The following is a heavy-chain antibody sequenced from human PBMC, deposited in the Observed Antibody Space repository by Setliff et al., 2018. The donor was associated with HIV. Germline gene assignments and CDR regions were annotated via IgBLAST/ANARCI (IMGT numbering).Heavy chain of an antibody. Sequence: PGGSLRLSCAASGFRFNIYAMTWVRQAQGKGLQWVSSISGSGSTTNYADSVKGRFTISRDNSKSTLYLQMNNLRVEDTAVYYCARDFYSSTSGAVPDWGQGTAVTVSS. CDR3: ARDFYSSTSGAVPD. CDR2: ISGSGSTT. V-gene: IGHV3-23*01. J-gene: IGHJ6*02. D-gene: IGHD6-6*01. CDR1: GFRFNIYA.